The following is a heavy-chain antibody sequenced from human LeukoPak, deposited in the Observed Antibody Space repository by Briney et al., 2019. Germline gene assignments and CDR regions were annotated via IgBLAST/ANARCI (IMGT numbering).Heavy chain of an antibody. D-gene: IGHD6-19*01. V-gene: IGHV3-21*01. J-gene: IGHJ4*02. CDR2: ISGSSTYI. Sequence: GGSLRLSCAASGFIFSSFSLNWVRQAPGKGLEWVSSISGSSTYIYYADSVKGRFTISRDNAENSLYLQMNSLRAEDTAVYYCARHSSGLRWGQGTLVTVSS. CDR1: GFIFSSFS. CDR3: ARHSSGLR.